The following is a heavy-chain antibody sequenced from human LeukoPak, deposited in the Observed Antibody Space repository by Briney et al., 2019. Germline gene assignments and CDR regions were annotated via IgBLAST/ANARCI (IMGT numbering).Heavy chain of an antibody. D-gene: IGHD7-27*01. CDR1: GGSFSGYY. CDR2: INHSGST. V-gene: IGHV4-34*01. J-gene: IGHJ4*02. CDR3: ARGFNWGYYFDY. Sequence: PSETLSLTCAVYGGSFSGYYWSWIRQPPGKGLEWIGEINHSGSTNYNPSLKSRVTISVDTSKDQFSLKLSSVTAADTAVYYCARGFNWGYYFDYWGQGTLVTVSS.